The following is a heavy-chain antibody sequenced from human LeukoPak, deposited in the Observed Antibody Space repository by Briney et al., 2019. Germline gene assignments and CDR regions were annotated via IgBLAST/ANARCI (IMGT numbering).Heavy chain of an antibody. CDR1: GFTFSTYW. Sequence: GGSLRLSCAASGFTFSTYWMSWVRQAPGKGLEWVANIKQDGSEKYYVDSVKGRFTISRDNAKNSLFLQMNSLRAEDTAVYYCSGDFASSWYEVYWGQGTLVTVSS. CDR2: IKQDGSEK. D-gene: IGHD6-13*01. J-gene: IGHJ4*02. CDR3: SGDFASSWYEVY. V-gene: IGHV3-7*01.